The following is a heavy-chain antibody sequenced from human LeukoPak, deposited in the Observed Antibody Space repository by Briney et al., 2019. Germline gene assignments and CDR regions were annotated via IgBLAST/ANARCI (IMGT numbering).Heavy chain of an antibody. CDR2: IYYSGST. D-gene: IGHD6-13*01. V-gene: IGHV4-39*01. CDR1: GGSISSSSYY. J-gene: IGHJ4*02. Sequence: PSETLSLTCTVSGGSISSSSYYWGWIRQPPGKGLEWIGSIYYSGSTYYNPSLKSRVTISVDTSKNQFSLKLSSVTAADTAVYYCARHYRQQLVPIWGQGTLVTVSS. CDR3: ARHYRQQLVPI.